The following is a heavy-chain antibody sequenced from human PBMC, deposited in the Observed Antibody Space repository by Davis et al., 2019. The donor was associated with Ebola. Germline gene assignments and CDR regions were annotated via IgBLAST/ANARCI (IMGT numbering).Heavy chain of an antibody. Sequence: GESLKISCAVSGFTFRNFGMHWVRQAPGKGLEWVAVIWYDGSKQYYADPVKGRFTISKDNSRNTLYLQMNSLRAEDTAMYYCASDISGRTLDSWGQGTLITVSS. D-gene: IGHD2-15*01. V-gene: IGHV3-33*01. CDR1: GFTFRNFG. CDR3: ASDISGRTLDS. J-gene: IGHJ4*02. CDR2: IWYDGSKQ.